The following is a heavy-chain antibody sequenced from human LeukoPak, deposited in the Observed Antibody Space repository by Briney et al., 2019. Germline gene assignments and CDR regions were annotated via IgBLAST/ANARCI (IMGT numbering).Heavy chain of an antibody. J-gene: IGHJ3*02. V-gene: IGHV3-23*01. CDR3: ARDYDSSGFGSVEGAFDI. CDR2: ISGSGGST. Sequence: GGFLRLSCAASGFTFSSYAMSWVRQAPGKGLEWVSAISGSGGSTYYADSVKGRFTISRDNSKNTLYLQMNSLRAEDTAVYYCARDYDSSGFGSVEGAFDIWGQGTMVTVSS. CDR1: GFTFSSYA. D-gene: IGHD3-22*01.